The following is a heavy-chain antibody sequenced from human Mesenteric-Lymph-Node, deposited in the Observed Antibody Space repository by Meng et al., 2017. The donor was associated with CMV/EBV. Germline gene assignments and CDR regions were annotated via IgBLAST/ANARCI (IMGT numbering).Heavy chain of an antibody. Sequence: SETLSLTCTVSGGSISRSSYYWGWIRQPPGKGLEWIGSMHYSGNTYYNPSLKSRVTISVDTSKNQFSLKLSSVTAADTAVYYCARGSSYGYVDYWGQGTLVTVSS. V-gene: IGHV4-39*07. CDR3: ARGSSYGYVDY. CDR2: MHYSGNT. D-gene: IGHD5-18*01. J-gene: IGHJ4*02. CDR1: GGSISRSSYY.